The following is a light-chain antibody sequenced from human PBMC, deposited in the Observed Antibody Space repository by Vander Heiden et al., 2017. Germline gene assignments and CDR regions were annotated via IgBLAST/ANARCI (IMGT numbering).Light chain of an antibody. J-gene: IGKJ2*01. CDR1: QTIPSY. CDR3: HQYNDYSGGT. CDR2: KAS. V-gene: IGKV1-5*03. Sequence: DIQMTQSPSTLSASVGDRLTITCRASQTIPSYLAWYQQKPGEAPKLLIYKASNLESGVTSRFSGSGSGTEFTLTISSLQPDDFATYYCHQYNDYSGGTFGQGTKVEIK.